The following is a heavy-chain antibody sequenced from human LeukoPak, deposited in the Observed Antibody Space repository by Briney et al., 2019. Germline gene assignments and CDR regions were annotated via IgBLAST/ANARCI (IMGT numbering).Heavy chain of an antibody. D-gene: IGHD1-14*01. CDR2: INSDGSST. V-gene: IGHV3-74*01. CDR1: GCTLSSYW. J-gene: IGHJ6*02. Sequence: GRSLRLSCAASGCTLSSYWMHWVRQAPGKGLVWVSRINSDGSSTSYADSVKGRFTISRDNVKNTLYLQMNSLRAEDTAVYYCATGQGHGMDVWGQGTTVTVSS. CDR3: ATGQGHGMDV.